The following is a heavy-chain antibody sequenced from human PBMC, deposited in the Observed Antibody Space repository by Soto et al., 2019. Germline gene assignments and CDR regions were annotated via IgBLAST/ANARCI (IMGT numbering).Heavy chain of an antibody. CDR2: IDPSDSYT. V-gene: IGHV5-10-1*01. CDR1: GYSFTSYW. D-gene: IGHD3-3*01. Sequence: PGESLKISCKGSGYSFTSYWISWVRQMPGKGLEWMGRIDPSDSYTNYSPSFQGHVTISADKSISTAYLQWSSLKASDTAMYYCARRRLRFLEWLPEDEDYYYGMDVWGQGTTVTVSS. J-gene: IGHJ6*02. CDR3: ARRRLRFLEWLPEDEDYYYGMDV.